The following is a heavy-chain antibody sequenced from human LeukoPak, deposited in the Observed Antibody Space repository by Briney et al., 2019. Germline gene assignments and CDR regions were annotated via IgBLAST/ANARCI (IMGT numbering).Heavy chain of an antibody. CDR3: ARDRDWFDP. V-gene: IGHV4-59*01. J-gene: IGHJ5*02. Sequence: SETLSLTCTVSGGSISGYYWSWIRQPPGKGLEWIGYIYYSGSTNYNPSLKSRVTISVDTSKNQFSPKLSSVTAADTAVYYCARDRDWFDPWGQGTLVTVSS. CDR2: IYYSGST. CDR1: GGSISGYY.